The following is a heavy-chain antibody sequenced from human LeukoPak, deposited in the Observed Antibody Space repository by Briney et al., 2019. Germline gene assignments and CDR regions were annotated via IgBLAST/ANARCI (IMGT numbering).Heavy chain of an antibody. CDR1: GGAISSNY. CDR3: ARGASSSSWDGLIFDY. D-gene: IGHD6-13*01. CDR2: IYTSGST. Sequence: PSETLSLTCTVSGGAISSNYWSWIRQPAGKGLEWIGRIYTSGSTNYNPSLKSRVTISVDTSKNQFSLKLSSVTAADTAVYYCARGASSSSWDGLIFDYWGQGTLVTVSS. V-gene: IGHV4-4*07. J-gene: IGHJ4*02.